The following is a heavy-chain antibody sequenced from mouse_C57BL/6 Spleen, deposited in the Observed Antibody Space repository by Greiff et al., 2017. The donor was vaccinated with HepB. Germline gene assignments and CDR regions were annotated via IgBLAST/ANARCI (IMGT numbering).Heavy chain of an antibody. CDR3: ARSGGYYGNYGWYFDV. CDR1: GYAFSSSW. V-gene: IGHV1-82*01. D-gene: IGHD2-1*01. J-gene: IGHJ1*03. CDR2: IYPGDGDT. Sequence: VQLQQSGPELVKPGASVKISCKASGYAFSSSWMNWVKQRPGKGLEWIGRIYPGDGDTNYNGKFNGKATLTADKSSSTAYMQLSSLTSEDSAVYFCARSGGYYGNYGWYFDVWGTVTTVTVSS.